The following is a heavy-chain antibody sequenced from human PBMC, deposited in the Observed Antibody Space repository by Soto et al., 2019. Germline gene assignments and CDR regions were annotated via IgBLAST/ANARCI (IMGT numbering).Heavy chain of an antibody. Sequence: GGSLRLSCAASGFTFSSYAMSWVRQAPGKGLEWVSAISGSGVSTYYADSVKGRFTISRDNSKNTLYLQMNSLRAEDTAVYYCARDYKTYDYVLGTTGNFDYWGQGTLVTVSS. J-gene: IGHJ4*02. V-gene: IGHV3-23*01. CDR3: ARDYKTYDYVLGTTGNFDY. D-gene: IGHD3-16*01. CDR1: GFTFSSYA. CDR2: ISGSGVST.